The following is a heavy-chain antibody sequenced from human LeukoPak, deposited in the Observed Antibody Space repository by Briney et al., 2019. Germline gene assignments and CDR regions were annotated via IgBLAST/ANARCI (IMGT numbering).Heavy chain of an antibody. D-gene: IGHD6-13*01. J-gene: IGHJ4*02. CDR2: IIPILGIA. CDR3: ARLGGGQQLDY. CDR1: GGTFSSYA. Sequence: SVKVSCKASGGTFSSYAISWVRQAPGQGLEWMGRIIPILGIANYAQKFQGRVTITADKSTSTAYMELSSLRSEGTAVYYCARLGGGQQLDYWGQGTLVTVSS. V-gene: IGHV1-69*04.